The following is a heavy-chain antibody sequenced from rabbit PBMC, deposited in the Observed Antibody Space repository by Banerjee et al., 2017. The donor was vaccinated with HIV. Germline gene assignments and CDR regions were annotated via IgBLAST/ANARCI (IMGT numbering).Heavy chain of an antibody. J-gene: IGHJ4*01. Sequence: QSLEESGGDLVKPGGSLTLTCTASGFDFSSYYMCWVRQAPGKGLEWIACIYAGSGGSTYYAGWAKGRFTISKTSSTTVTLQMTSLTAADTATYFCAREDYSYDDYGDYNLWGQGTLVTVS. V-gene: IGHV1S40*01. CDR1: GFDFSSYY. D-gene: IGHD2-1*01. CDR2: IYAGSGGST. CDR3: AREDYSYDDYGDYNL.